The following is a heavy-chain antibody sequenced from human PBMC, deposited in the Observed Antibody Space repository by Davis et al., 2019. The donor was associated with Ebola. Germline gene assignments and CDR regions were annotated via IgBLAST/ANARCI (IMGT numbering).Heavy chain of an antibody. Sequence: PGGSLRLSCVVSGFAFSRNALSWVRQAPGKGLEWVSTSSGSGVVTNYADSVKGRFTISRDTSTNTLYLQMNSLRVEDTAVYYCAKTYRGFDYWGQGTLVTVSS. CDR1: GFAFSRNA. D-gene: IGHD2-21*01. CDR3: AKTYRGFDY. V-gene: IGHV3-23*01. CDR2: SSGSGVVT. J-gene: IGHJ4*02.